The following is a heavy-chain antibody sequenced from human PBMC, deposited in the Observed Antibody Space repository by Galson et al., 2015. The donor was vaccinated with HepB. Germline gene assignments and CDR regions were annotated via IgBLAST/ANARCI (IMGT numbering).Heavy chain of an antibody. D-gene: IGHD3-9*01. J-gene: IGHJ6*02. V-gene: IGHV5-10-1*01. CDR3: ARLKAYNILTGYYGDGMDV. Sequence: QSGAEVKKPGESLRISCKGSGYSFSNYWISWVRQMPGKGLEWMGRIDPSDSYSNYSPSLEGHVTMSADKATSTAYLQWSSLKASDTAMYYCARLKAYNILTGYYGDGMDVWGQGTTVTVSS. CDR2: IDPSDSYS. CDR1: GYSFSNYW.